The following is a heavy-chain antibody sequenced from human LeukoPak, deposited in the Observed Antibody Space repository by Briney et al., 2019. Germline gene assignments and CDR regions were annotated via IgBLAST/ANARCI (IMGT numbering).Heavy chain of an antibody. D-gene: IGHD6-19*01. Sequence: ASVKVSCKASGYTFTSYDINWVRQATGQGLEWMGWMNPHSGNTGYAQKFQGRVTMTRNTSISTAYMELGSLRSEDTAVYYCAREGSGWYTYYYYGMDVWGQGTTVTVSS. CDR2: MNPHSGNT. V-gene: IGHV1-8*01. J-gene: IGHJ6*02. CDR1: GYTFTSYD. CDR3: AREGSGWYTYYYYGMDV.